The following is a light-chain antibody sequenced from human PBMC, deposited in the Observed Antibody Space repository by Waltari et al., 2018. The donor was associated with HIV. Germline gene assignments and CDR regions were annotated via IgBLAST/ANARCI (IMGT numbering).Light chain of an antibody. CDR3: QQYSDWPLLT. J-gene: IGKJ1*01. V-gene: IGKV3-15*01. Sequence: EVVLTQSPDTLSVSPGERATLSCRASQNIGSKLAWYQQKLGQSPSLLIYGAATRATGVPVRFSGRGSGTEFSLTISSLQSEDFAVYYCQQYSDWPLLTFGQGTKLDIK. CDR1: QNIGSK. CDR2: GAA.